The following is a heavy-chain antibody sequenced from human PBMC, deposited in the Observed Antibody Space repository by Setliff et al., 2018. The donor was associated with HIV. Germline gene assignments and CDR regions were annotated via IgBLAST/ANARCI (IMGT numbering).Heavy chain of an antibody. Sequence: LSLTCTASYASISTADYYWSWIRQPPGKGLEWIGFVSYTGTTHYSPSRKSRITISVDTSKNQFSLKLSSVTAAATAVYYRARLSTTSLDFDSWGHGTLVTVSS. V-gene: IGHV4-30-4*01. CDR1: YASISTADYY. J-gene: IGHJ4*01. D-gene: IGHD2-2*01. CDR2: VSYTGTT. CDR3: ARLSTTSLDFDS.